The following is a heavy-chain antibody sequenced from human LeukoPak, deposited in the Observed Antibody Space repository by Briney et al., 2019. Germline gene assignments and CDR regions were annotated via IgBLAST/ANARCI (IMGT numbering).Heavy chain of an antibody. V-gene: IGHV1-8*03. D-gene: IGHD3-3*01. CDR1: GYTFTSYD. Sequence: ASVKVSCKASGYTFTSYDINWVRQATGQGLEWMGWMNPNSGNTGYAQKFQGRVTITRNTSISTAYMELSSLRSEDTAVYYCARAGRRTYDFWSGYQYYFDYWGQGTLVTVSS. J-gene: IGHJ4*02. CDR3: ARAGRRTYDFWSGYQYYFDY. CDR2: MNPNSGNT.